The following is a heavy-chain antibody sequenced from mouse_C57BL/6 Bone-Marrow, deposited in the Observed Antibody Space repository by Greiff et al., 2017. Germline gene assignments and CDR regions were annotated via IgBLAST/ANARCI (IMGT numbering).Heavy chain of an antibody. CDR3: ARSPITTVAYFDY. CDR1: GYTFTSYD. Sequence: QVQLQQSGPELVKPGASVKLSCKASGYTFTSYDINWVKQRPGQGLEWIGWIYPRDGSTKYNEKFKGKATLTVDTSASTSYRELHSLTSEDSAVYFCARSPITTVAYFDYWGQGTTLTVSS. J-gene: IGHJ2*01. D-gene: IGHD1-1*01. CDR2: IYPRDGST. V-gene: IGHV1-85*01.